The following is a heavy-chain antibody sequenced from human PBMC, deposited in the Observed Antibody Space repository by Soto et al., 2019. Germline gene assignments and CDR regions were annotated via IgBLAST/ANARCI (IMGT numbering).Heavy chain of an antibody. CDR2: ISGSGGST. CDR3: AKGAQLDNYYYYGMDV. CDR1: GFTFSSYA. Sequence: GSLRLSCAASGFTFSSYAMSRVRQAPGKGLERVSAISGSGGSTYYADSVKGRFTISRDNSKNTLYLQMNSLRAEDTAVYYCAKGAQLDNYYYYGMDVWGQGTTVTVSS. D-gene: IGHD6-6*01. J-gene: IGHJ6*02. V-gene: IGHV3-23*01.